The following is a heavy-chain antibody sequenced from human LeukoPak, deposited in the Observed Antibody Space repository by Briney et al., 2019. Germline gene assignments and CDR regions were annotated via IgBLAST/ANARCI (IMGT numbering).Heavy chain of an antibody. CDR1: GYTFTGYY. CDR2: INPNSGGT. CDR3: AREMDTAMVPSVSYFDY. D-gene: IGHD5-18*01. Sequence: GASVTVSCKASGYTFTGYYMHWVRQAPGQGLEWMGWINPNSGGTNYAQKFQGRVTMTRDTSISTAYMELSRLRSDDTAVYYCAREMDTAMVPSVSYFDYWGQGTLVTVSS. J-gene: IGHJ4*02. V-gene: IGHV1-2*02.